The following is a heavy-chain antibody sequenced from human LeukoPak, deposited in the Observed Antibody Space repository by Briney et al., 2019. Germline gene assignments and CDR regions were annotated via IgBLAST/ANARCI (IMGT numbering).Heavy chain of an antibody. CDR2: IFHSGNT. CDR3: ARGCGSTSCSTGNLDY. CDR1: GDSVISGDYR. D-gene: IGHD2-2*01. Sequence: SETLSLTCTVSGDSVISGDYRWTWIRQPPGKGLEWIGYIFHSGNTYYNPSLKSRVTISIDRSKNQFSLRLSSVTAADTAVYYCARGCGSTSCSTGNLDYWGQGTLVTVSS. V-gene: IGHV4-30-2*01. J-gene: IGHJ4*02.